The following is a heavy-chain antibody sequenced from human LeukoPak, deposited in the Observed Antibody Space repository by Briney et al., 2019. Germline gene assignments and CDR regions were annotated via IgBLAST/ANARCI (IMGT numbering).Heavy chain of an antibody. CDR2: ISGSGGST. CDR1: GFTFNNYG. D-gene: IGHD2-21*02. J-gene: IGHJ4*02. V-gene: IGHV3-23*01. Sequence: SGGSLRLSCAASGFTFNNYGMTWVRQAPGKGLEWVSAISGSGGSTYYADSVKGRFTISRDNSKNTLYLQMNSLRAEDTAVYYCARDGSRGNLVTAPDYWGQGTLVTVSS. CDR3: ARDGSRGNLVTAPDY.